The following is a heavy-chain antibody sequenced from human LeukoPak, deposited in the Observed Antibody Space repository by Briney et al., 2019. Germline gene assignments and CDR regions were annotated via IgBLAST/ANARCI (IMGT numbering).Heavy chain of an antibody. J-gene: IGHJ4*02. CDR1: GGSISSYY. V-gene: IGHV4-59*01. Sequence: SETLSLTCTVSGGSISSYYWSWIRQPPGKGLEWIGYIYYSGSTNYNPSLKSRVTISVDTSKNQFSLKLSSVTAADTAVYYCARDRLGAGWNDVWGQGTLVTVSS. CDR3: ARDRLGAGWNDV. CDR2: IYYSGST. D-gene: IGHD1-1*01.